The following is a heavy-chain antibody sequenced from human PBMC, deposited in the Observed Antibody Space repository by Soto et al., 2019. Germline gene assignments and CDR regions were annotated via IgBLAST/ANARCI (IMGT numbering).Heavy chain of an antibody. CDR3: AKGLFRDWGNAPEFDY. V-gene: IGHV3-23*01. J-gene: IGHJ4*02. CDR1: GFTFNNYA. CDR2: ISGSSDRDTT. D-gene: IGHD3-16*01. Sequence: EVQLLESGGNLVQPGGSLRLSCTASGFTFNNYAMTWVRQAPGKGLEWVSAISGSSDRDTTYYAESLQGRFTISRDNSKNTLYLQMTSLRAEDTAIYYCAKGLFRDWGNAPEFDYWGQGTLVTVSS.